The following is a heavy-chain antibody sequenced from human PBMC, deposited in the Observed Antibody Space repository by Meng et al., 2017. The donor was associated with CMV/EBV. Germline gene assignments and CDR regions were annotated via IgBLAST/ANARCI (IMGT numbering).Heavy chain of an antibody. CDR2: IYYSGST. D-gene: IGHD3-22*01. CDR1: GGSISSSSYY. Sequence: SETLSLTCTVSGGSISSSSYYWGWIRQPPGKGLEWIGSIYYSGSTYYNPSLKSRVTISVDTSKNQFSLKLSSVTAADTAVYYCARDLYYDSSGYYNLAGYYYVMDVWGQGTTVTVSS. J-gene: IGHJ6*02. CDR3: ARDLYYDSSGYYNLAGYYYVMDV. V-gene: IGHV4-39*07.